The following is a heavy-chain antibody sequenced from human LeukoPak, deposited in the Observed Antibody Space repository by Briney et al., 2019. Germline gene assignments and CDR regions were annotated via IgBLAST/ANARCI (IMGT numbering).Heavy chain of an antibody. V-gene: IGHV1-8*01. Sequence: ASVKVSCKASGYTFTSYDINWVRQATGQGLEWMGWMNPNSGNTGYAQKFQGRVTMPRNTSLSTAYMQLSSLRSEDPAVYYCARGVRYFDWLSTSDDYWGQGTLVTVSS. CDR2: MNPNSGNT. D-gene: IGHD3-9*01. J-gene: IGHJ4*02. CDR3: ARGVRYFDWLSTSDDY. CDR1: GYTFTSYD.